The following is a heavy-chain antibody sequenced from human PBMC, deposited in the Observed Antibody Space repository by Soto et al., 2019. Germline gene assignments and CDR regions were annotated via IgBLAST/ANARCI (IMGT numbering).Heavy chain of an antibody. J-gene: IGHJ5*02. CDR3: ARDRMVRGVLNWFDP. CDR1: GGTFSSYA. D-gene: IGHD3-10*01. CDR2: IIPIFGTA. V-gene: IGHV1-69*13. Sequence: VASVKVSCKASGGTFSSYAISWVRQAPGQGLEWMGGIIPIFGTANYAQKFQGRVTITADESTSTAYMELSSLRSEDTAVYYCARDRMVRGVLNWFDPWGQGTLVTVSS.